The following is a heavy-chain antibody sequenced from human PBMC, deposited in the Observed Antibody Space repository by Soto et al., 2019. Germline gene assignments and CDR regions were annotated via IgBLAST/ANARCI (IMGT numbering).Heavy chain of an antibody. CDR3: ARATRRVRSGSRSPYYYYMDV. V-gene: IGHV4-34*01. J-gene: IGHJ6*03. D-gene: IGHD3-3*01. Sequence: SETLSITCAVYGRSFSGYYWSWIRQPPGNGLAWIGEINHSGSTNYNPSLKSRVTISVDTSKNQFSLKLSSVTAADTAVYYCARATRRVRSGSRSPYYYYMDVWGKGTTVTVSS. CDR1: GRSFSGYY. CDR2: INHSGST.